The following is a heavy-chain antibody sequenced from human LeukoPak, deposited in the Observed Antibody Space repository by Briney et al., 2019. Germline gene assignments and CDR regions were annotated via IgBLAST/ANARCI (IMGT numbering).Heavy chain of an antibody. CDR1: GGPISKYY. V-gene: IGHV4-4*07. Sequence: SETLSLTCSVSGGPISKYYLSWTRQAAGKGLEWIGRIFTSGSATSSSSLKSRVTMSVDTSKNQFSLNLSSVTAADTALYYCVSGYGSGSYHLWGQGILVTVSS. J-gene: IGHJ5*02. D-gene: IGHD3-10*01. CDR3: VSGYGSGSYHL. CDR2: IFTSGSA.